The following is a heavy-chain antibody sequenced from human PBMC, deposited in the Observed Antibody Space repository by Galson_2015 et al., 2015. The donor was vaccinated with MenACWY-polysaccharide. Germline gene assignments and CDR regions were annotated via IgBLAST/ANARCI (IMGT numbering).Heavy chain of an antibody. D-gene: IGHD1-7*01. Sequence: SLRLSCAGSAFTFSSYWMHWVRHVPGKGLVWVSRISTDGRLTGNADSVKGRFTISRDKAKNTLYLQMNSLRVEDTAVYFCAHFGPDWELSQWGQGTLVTVSS. CDR2: ISTDGRLT. CDR1: AFTFSSYW. V-gene: IGHV3-74*01. J-gene: IGHJ4*02. CDR3: AHFGPDWELSQ.